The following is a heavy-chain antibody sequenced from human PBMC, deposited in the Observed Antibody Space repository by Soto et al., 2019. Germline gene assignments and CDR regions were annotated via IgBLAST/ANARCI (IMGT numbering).Heavy chain of an antibody. Sequence: SETLSLTCTVSGGSISRGGYYWSLIRQHPGKGLEWIGYIYYSGSTYYNPSLKSRVTISVDTSKNQFSLKLSSVTAADTAVYYCARLGAAAGPVPYWGQGTLVTVSS. CDR3: ARLGAAAGPVPY. CDR1: GGSISRGGYY. J-gene: IGHJ4*02. CDR2: IYYSGST. V-gene: IGHV4-31*03. D-gene: IGHD6-13*01.